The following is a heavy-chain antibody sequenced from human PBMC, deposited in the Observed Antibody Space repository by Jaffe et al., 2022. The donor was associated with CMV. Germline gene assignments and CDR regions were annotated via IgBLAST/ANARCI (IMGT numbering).Heavy chain of an antibody. CDR1: GGSISSSSYY. CDR3: ARHDYDFWSGPTNNWFDP. Sequence: QLQLQESGPGLVKPSETLSLTCTVSGGSISSSSYYWGWIRQPPGKGLEWIGSIYYSGSTYYNPSLKSRVTISVDTSKNQFSLKLSSVTAADTAVYYCARHDYDFWSGPTNNWFDPWGQGTLVTVSS. J-gene: IGHJ5*02. D-gene: IGHD3-3*01. V-gene: IGHV4-39*01. CDR2: IYYSGST.